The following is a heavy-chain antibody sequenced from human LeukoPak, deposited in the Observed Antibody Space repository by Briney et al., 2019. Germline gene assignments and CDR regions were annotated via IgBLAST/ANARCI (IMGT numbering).Heavy chain of an antibody. CDR1: GGSISSSSYY. CDR2: IYYSGST. V-gene: IGHV4-39*07. D-gene: IGHD2-15*01. CDR3: ATIALDCSGGTCTLLPYNWFDP. Sequence: SETLSLTRTVSGGSISSSSYYWGWIRQPPGKGLEWIGSIYYSGSTYYNPSLKSRVTISVDTSKNQFSLKLSSVTAADTAVYYCATIALDCSGGTCTLLPYNWFDPWGQGILVAVST. J-gene: IGHJ5*02.